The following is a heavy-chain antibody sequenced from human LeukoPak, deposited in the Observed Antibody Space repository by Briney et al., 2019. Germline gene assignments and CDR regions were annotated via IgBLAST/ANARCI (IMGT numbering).Heavy chain of an antibody. CDR2: INPSGGST. D-gene: IGHD3-10*01. CDR3: ARDHYGSGSYARSRFDP. V-gene: IGHV1-46*01. CDR1: GYTFTSYY. J-gene: IGHJ5*02. Sequence: ASVKVSCKASGYTFTSYYMHWVRQAPGQGLEWMGIINPSGGSTSYAQKFQGRVTMTRDMSTSTVYMELSSLRSEDTAVYYCARDHYGSGSYARSRFDPWGQGTLVTVSS.